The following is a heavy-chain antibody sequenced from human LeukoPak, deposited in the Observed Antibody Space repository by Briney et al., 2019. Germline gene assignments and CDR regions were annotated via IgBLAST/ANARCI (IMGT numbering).Heavy chain of an antibody. Sequence: GGSLRLSCAASGFTFSTYAMTWVRQAPGKGLKWVSIVNSGGSTAYFADSVKGRFTISRDNYKNTVYLQMNTLRAEDTALYYCAKSSGAYLYRHAHFHSWGQGPLVPLPS. CDR2: VNSGGSTA. J-gene: IGHJ4*02. CDR3: AKSSGAYLYRHAHFHS. V-gene: IGHV3-23*03. CDR1: GFTFSTYA. D-gene: IGHD3-16*02.